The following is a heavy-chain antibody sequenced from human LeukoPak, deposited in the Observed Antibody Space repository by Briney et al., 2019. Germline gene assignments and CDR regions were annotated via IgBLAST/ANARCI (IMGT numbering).Heavy chain of an antibody. V-gene: IGHV6-1*01. J-gene: IGHJ5*02. CDR2: TYYRSKWYN. D-gene: IGHD3-16*01. CDR3: ARHYGP. CDR1: GDSVSSNSS. Sequence: SQTLSLTCAISGDSVSSNSSWNWIRQSPSRGLEWLGRTYYRSKWYNDYVVSVKSRVNINPDTSKNQFSLKLNSVTAADTAVYYCARHYGPWGQGTLVTVSS.